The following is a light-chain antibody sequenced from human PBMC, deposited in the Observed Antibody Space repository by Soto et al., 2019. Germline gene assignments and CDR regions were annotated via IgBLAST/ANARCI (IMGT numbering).Light chain of an antibody. CDR1: SSDVGGYNY. Sequence: QSVLTQPPSASGSPGQSVPISCTGMSSDVGGYNYVSGYQQHPGKAPKLMIYEVTKRPSGVPDRFSGSKSGNTASLTVSGLHAEDEADYYCSSYAGSNSVLFGGGTKVTVL. V-gene: IGLV2-8*01. J-gene: IGLJ2*01. CDR2: EVT. CDR3: SSYAGSNSVL.